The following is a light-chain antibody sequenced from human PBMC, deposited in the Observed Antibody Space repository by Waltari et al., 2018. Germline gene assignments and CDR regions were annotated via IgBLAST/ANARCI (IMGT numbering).Light chain of an antibody. J-gene: IGLJ1*01. CDR3: SSYAGSNNFDV. V-gene: IGLV2-8*01. Sequence: QSALTQPPSASGSPGQSVTISCTGTSSDLGAYNSVSWYQQHPDKAPKLMIYEVSKRPSGVPDRFSGSKSGNTASLTVSGLQAEDEADYYCSSYAGSNNFDVFGTGTKVTVL. CDR2: EVS. CDR1: SSDLGAYNS.